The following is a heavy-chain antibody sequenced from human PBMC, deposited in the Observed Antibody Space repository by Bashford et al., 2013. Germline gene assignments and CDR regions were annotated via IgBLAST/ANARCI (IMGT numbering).Heavy chain of an antibody. Sequence: GGSLRLSCAASGFTFSNYAMSWARQAPGKGLEWVSAISGSGTTTYYADSVKGRFTISRDNSKNTLYLQMSSLRGEDTAVYYCAKAARSSWPRDAMDVWGQGTTVTVSS. CDR1: GFTFSNYA. J-gene: IGHJ6*02. CDR3: AKAARSSWPRDAMDV. D-gene: IGHD6-13*01. V-gene: IGHV3-23*01. CDR2: ISGSGTTT.